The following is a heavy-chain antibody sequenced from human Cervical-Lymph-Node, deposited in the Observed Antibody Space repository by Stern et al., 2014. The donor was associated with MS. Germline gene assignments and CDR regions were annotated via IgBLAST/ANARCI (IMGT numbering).Heavy chain of an antibody. V-gene: IGHV5-51*03. Sequence: EVQLVESGAEVKKPGESLKISCEASGYLFDDYWIGWVRQMSGRGLELVAIIFPRDSNTRYSPSVQGQVTISADKSISTAYLQWTGLKASDPAMYSCARSPATPSGYDRFDYWGQGALVTVSS. CDR2: IFPRDSNT. D-gene: IGHD5-12*01. CDR1: GYLFDDYW. CDR3: ARSPATPSGYDRFDY. J-gene: IGHJ4*02.